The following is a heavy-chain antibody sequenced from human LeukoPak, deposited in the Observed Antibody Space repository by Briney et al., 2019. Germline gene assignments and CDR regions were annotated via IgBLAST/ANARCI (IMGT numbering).Heavy chain of an antibody. J-gene: IGHJ4*02. CDR2: IRYDGSNK. CDR3: AKDYYYSSTSCGIDY. V-gene: IGHV3-30*02. D-gene: IGHD2-2*01. Sequence: GGSLRLSCAESGFTFSSYGMHWVRQAPGKGLEWVAFIRYDGSNKYYADSVKGRFTIYRDNSKNTLYLQMNSLRAEDTAVYYCAKDYYYSSTSCGIDYWGQGTLVTVSS. CDR1: GFTFSSYG.